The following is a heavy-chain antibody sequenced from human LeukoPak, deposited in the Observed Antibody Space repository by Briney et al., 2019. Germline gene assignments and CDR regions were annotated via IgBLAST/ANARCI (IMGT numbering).Heavy chain of an antibody. J-gene: IGHJ4*02. CDR2: IYYSGST. V-gene: IGHV4-59*01. CDR3: ARGPSTVTTHPIDY. Sequence: PSETLSLTCTVSGGSISSYYWSWIRQPPGKGLEWIGYIYYSGSTNYNPSLKSRVTISVDTSKNQFSLKLSSVTAADTAVYYCARGPSTVTTHPIDYWGQGTLVTVSS. CDR1: GGSISSYY. D-gene: IGHD4-17*01.